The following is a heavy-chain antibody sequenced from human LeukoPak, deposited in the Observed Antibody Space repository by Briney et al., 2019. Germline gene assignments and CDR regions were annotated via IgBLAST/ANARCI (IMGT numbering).Heavy chain of an antibody. D-gene: IGHD2-15*01. CDR3: VRSVCSGGRCNYYYDGMDV. J-gene: IGHJ6*04. CDR2: ISRNGGST. CDR1: GFTLSSYA. Sequence: GRSLRPSCLASGFTLSSYAMHWVRQAPGKGLEYVSSISRNGGSTYYADSVKGRFTIARDNSKNTLYLQMSSLRAEDTAVYYCVRSVCSGGRCNYYYDGMDVWGKATTVTVSS. V-gene: IGHV3-64D*06.